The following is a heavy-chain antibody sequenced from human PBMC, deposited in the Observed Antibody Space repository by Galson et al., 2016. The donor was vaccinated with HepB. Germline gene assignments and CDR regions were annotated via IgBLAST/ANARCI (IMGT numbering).Heavy chain of an antibody. Sequence: SLRLSCAASGFSFSTYAMSWVRQAPGKGLEWVAGINGRGDDTNYADSVKGRFTISRDNSKNTLFLQMNYLRGDGTALYYCVRRPGPLDYWGQGTLVTVSS. CDR2: INGRGDDT. J-gene: IGHJ4*02. V-gene: IGHV3-23*01. D-gene: IGHD3-10*01. CDR3: VRRPGPLDY. CDR1: GFSFSTYA.